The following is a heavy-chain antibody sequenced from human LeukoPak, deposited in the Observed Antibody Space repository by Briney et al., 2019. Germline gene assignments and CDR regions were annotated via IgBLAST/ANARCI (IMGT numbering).Heavy chain of an antibody. V-gene: IGHV3-66*01. D-gene: IGHD5-18*01. CDR1: GSTVSSNY. CDR2: IYDGGST. Sequence: PGGSLRLSCAASGSTVSSNYMNWVRQAPGKGLEWVSVIYDGGSTDYADSVKGRFTISRDNSKNMLYLQMNSLRAEDTAVYYCARGYSYGYIRYWGQGTLVTVSS. CDR3: ARGYSYGYIRY. J-gene: IGHJ4*02.